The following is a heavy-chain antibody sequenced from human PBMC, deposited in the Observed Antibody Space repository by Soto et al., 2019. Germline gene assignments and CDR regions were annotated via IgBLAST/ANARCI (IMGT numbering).Heavy chain of an antibody. CDR2: IYYSGST. J-gene: IGHJ5*02. D-gene: IGHD2-21*02. Sequence: SETLSLTCTVSGGSISSYYWSWIRQPPGKGLEWIGYIYYSGSTNYNPSLKSRVTISVDTSKNQFSLKLSSVTAADTAVYYCARAGDGNWYDPWGQGTLVTVSS. CDR1: GGSISSYY. V-gene: IGHV4-59*01. CDR3: ARAGDGNWYDP.